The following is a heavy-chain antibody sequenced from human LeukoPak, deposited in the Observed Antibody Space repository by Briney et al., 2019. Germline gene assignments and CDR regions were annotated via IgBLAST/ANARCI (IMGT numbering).Heavy chain of an antibody. Sequence: GGSLRLSCAASGFTFSSYAMHWVRQAPGKGLEWVAVISYDGSNKYYADSVKGRFTISRDNSKNTLYLQMNSLRAEDTAVYYCAKDRIIAVAGTGLFDYWGQGTLVTVSS. D-gene: IGHD6-19*01. V-gene: IGHV3-30*04. J-gene: IGHJ4*02. CDR1: GFTFSSYA. CDR2: ISYDGSNK. CDR3: AKDRIIAVAGTGLFDY.